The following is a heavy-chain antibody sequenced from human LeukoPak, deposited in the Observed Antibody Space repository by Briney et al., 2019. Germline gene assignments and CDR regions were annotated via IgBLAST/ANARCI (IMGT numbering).Heavy chain of an antibody. V-gene: IGHV3-48*01. CDR1: GFTFINYS. CDR3: ARGNGGNSHYGMDV. J-gene: IGHJ6*02. CDR2: ISSGSGSI. Sequence: GGSLRLSCAASGFTFINYSMNWVRQAPGKVLEWVSYISSGSGSIYYADSVKGRFTISRDNSKNTLYLHMNSLRAEDTAVYYCARGNGGNSHYGMDVRGQGTTVTVSS. D-gene: IGHD4-23*01.